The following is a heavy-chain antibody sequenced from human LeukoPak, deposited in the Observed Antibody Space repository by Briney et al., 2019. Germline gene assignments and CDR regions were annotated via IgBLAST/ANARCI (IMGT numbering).Heavy chain of an antibody. CDR1: GFTFSSYA. Sequence: GGSLRLSCAASGFTFSSYAMHWVRQAPGKGLEYVSAISSNGGSTYYANSVKGRFTVSRDNSKNTLYLQMGSLRAEDMAVYYCARPNREYYYGSGSSYYYYYMDVWGKGTTVTVSS. J-gene: IGHJ6*03. CDR2: ISSNGGST. V-gene: IGHV3-64*01. CDR3: ARPNREYYYGSGSSYYYYYMDV. D-gene: IGHD3-10*01.